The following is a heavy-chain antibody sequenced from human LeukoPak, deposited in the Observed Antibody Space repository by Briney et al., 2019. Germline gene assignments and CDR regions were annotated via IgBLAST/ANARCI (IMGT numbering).Heavy chain of an antibody. J-gene: IGHJ4*02. CDR3: ARDWALTGFDY. D-gene: IGHD3-9*01. CDR1: GFTFSTYG. Sequence: PGGSLRLSCAASGFTFSTYGFHWVRQAPGKGLDWVAVIWYDGTIAYYGDSVKGRFTVSKDNSKNTLYLQMNGLRAEDTAVYYCARDWALTGFDYWGQGTLVTVSS. CDR2: IWYDGTIA. V-gene: IGHV3-33*01.